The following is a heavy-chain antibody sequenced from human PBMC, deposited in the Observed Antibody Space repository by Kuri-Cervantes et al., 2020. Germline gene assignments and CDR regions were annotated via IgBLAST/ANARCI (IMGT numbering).Heavy chain of an antibody. CDR1: GGTFSSYA. V-gene: IGHV1-69*05. CDR2: IIPIFGTA. CDR3: AMGTMIVGSDVAAFDI. J-gene: IGHJ3*02. Sequence: SVKISCKASGGTFSSYAISWVRQAPGQGLEWMGWIIPIFGTANYAQKFQGRVMITTDESTSTAYMELSSLRSEDTAVYYCAMGTMIVGSDVAAFDIWGQGTMVTVSS. D-gene: IGHD3-22*01.